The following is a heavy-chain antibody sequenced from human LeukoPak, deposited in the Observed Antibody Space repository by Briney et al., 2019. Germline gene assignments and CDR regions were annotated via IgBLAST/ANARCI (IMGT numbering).Heavy chain of an antibody. CDR3: ARERRYGDYPYYFDY. CDR2: IIPILGIA. Sequence: SAKVSCKASGGTFSSYAISWVRQAPGQGLEWMGRIIPILGIANYAQKFQGRVTITADKSTSTAYMELSSLRSEDTAVYYCARERRYGDYPYYFDYWGQGTLVTVSS. D-gene: IGHD4-17*01. CDR1: GGTFSSYA. J-gene: IGHJ4*02. V-gene: IGHV1-69*04.